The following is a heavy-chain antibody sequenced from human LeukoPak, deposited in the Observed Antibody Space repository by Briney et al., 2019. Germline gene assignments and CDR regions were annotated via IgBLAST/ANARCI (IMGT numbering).Heavy chain of an antibody. Sequence: QPGGSLRLSCAASGFTFSSYAMSWVRQAPGKGLEWVSSISGSDGITYYADSVKGRFTISRDNSKNTLYLHMNTLRAEDTAVYYCAKRPNYDSSGHFDFRGQGTLVTVSS. CDR2: ISGSDGIT. D-gene: IGHD3-22*01. J-gene: IGHJ4*02. CDR1: GFTFSSYA. V-gene: IGHV3-23*01. CDR3: AKRPNYDSSGHFDF.